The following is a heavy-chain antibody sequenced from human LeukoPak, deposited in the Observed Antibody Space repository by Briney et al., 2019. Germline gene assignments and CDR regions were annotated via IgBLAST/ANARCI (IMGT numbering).Heavy chain of an antibody. J-gene: IGHJ4*02. D-gene: IGHD1-26*01. CDR1: GYTFTGYY. V-gene: IGHV1-2*02. CDR3: ARGARASYSGSYSS. Sequence: ASVKVSCKASGYTFTGYYMHWVRQAPGQGPEWMGWINPNSGGTNYAQKFQGRVTMTRDTSISTAYMELSRLRSDDTAVYYCARGARASYSGSYSSWGQGTLVTVSS. CDR2: INPNSGGT.